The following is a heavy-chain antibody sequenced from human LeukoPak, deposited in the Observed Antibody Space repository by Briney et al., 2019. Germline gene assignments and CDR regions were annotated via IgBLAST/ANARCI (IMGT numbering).Heavy chain of an antibody. J-gene: IGHJ4*02. CDR1: GGSISSSNW. D-gene: IGHD5-24*01. CDR2: IYHSGST. V-gene: IGHV4-4*02. CDR3: ARHRPKRWLAPGPFDY. Sequence: SETLSLTCAVSGGSISSSNWWSWVRQSPGRGLEWIGEIYHSGSTNYNPSLKSRVTISVDTSKNQFSLKLSSVTAADTAVYYCARHRPKRWLAPGPFDYWGQGTLVTVSS.